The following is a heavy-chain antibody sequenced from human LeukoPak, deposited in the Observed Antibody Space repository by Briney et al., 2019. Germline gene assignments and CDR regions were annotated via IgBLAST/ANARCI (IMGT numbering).Heavy chain of an antibody. J-gene: IGHJ6*02. D-gene: IGHD6-13*01. V-gene: IGHV4-39*01. CDR1: GGSISSSSYY. CDR3: VRHLNEGSSWYSSPYGMDV. CDR2: IYYSGST. Sequence: SETLSLTCTVSGGSISSSSYYWGWIRQPPGKGLEWIGSIYYSGSTYYNPSLKSRVTISVDTSKNQFSLKLSSVTAADTAVYYCVRHLNEGSSWYSSPYGMDVWGQGTTVTVSS.